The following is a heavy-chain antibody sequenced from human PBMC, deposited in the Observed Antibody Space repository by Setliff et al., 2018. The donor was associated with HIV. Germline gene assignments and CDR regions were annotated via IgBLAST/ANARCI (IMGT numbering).Heavy chain of an antibody. V-gene: IGHV4-38-2*01. CDR3: ARHDRCGYYSLDY. Sequence: SETLSLTCAVSGYSISSGYYWGWIRQPPGKGLEWVGSIYHSGTTYYNPSLKSRVTISVDTSKNMFSLKLSSVTAADTAVYYCARHDRCGYYSLDYWGQGTLVTVSS. CDR1: GYSISSGYY. J-gene: IGHJ4*02. CDR2: IYHSGTT. D-gene: IGHD3-22*01.